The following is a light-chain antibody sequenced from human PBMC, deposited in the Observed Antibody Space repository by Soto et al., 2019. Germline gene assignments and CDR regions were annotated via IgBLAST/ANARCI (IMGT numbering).Light chain of an antibody. CDR2: GAA. V-gene: IGKV3-15*01. CDR3: QQYKNWPPLT. CDR1: QSIGSN. J-gene: IGKJ1*01. Sequence: SPGERATLSCRTSQSIGSNLAWYQQKPGQAPRLLMYGAATRATGIPGRFSGSGSGTGFSLTISSLQSEDFAVYYCQQYKNWPPLTFGQGTKV.